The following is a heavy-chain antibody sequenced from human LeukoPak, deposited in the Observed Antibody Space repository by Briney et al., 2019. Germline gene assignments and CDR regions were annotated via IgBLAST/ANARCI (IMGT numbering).Heavy chain of an antibody. CDR2: IKQDGSEK. J-gene: IGHJ4*02. V-gene: IGHV3-7*01. D-gene: IGHD3-3*01. Sequence: PGGSLRLSCAASGFTFSSYRMSWVRQAPGKGLEWVANIKQDGSEKYYVDSVKGRFTISRDNAKNSLYLQMNSLRAEDTAVYYCARDPKITIFGLDPDYWGQGTLVTVSS. CDR3: ARDPKITIFGLDPDY. CDR1: GFTFSSYR.